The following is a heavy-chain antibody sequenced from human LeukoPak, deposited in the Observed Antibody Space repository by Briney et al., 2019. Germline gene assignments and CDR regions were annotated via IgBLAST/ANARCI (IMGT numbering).Heavy chain of an antibody. D-gene: IGHD4-23*01. CDR2: INPSGSST. CDR3: ARDNSIADRGWWFDP. CDR1: GYIFTNHY. J-gene: IGHJ5*02. V-gene: IGHV1-46*01. Sequence: ASVRVSCKASGYIFTNHYMHWVRQAPGQGLEWMGLINPSGSSTLYAEKFRGRIIMTRDMSTATDYMELSSLRSEDTAVYYFARDNSIADRGWWFDPWGQGTLVTVSS.